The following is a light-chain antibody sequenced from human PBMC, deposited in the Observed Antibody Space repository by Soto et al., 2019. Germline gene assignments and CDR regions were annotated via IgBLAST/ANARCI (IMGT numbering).Light chain of an antibody. Sequence: IQLPPSPSSLSASVVSRLTLTLLASQDIAIYLAWYQQKPGEAPKLLIYAASTLYGGVPSRFSGSGSGTDFALTITSLQAEDFATYYCQQLRMYPSNFGGGTKVDIK. CDR3: QQLRMYPSN. CDR1: QDIAIY. CDR2: AAS. J-gene: IGKJ4*01. V-gene: IGKV1-9*01.